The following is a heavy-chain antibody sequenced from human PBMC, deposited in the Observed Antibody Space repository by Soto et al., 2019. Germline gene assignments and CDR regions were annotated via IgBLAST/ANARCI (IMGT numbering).Heavy chain of an antibody. D-gene: IGHD3-9*01. Sequence: QVQLQESGPGLVKPSETLSLTCSVSGGSVSSGTHYWSCVRQPPGKGLEWIGYIYYTGTTKYNPSLKSRTTILVAVSKTQFSLKMSSVTAADTALYYCARDPHDWGVPAGGIDVWGQGTTVTVSS. J-gene: IGHJ6*02. CDR2: IYYTGTT. CDR3: ARDPHDWGVPAGGIDV. CDR1: GGSVSSGTHY. V-gene: IGHV4-61*01.